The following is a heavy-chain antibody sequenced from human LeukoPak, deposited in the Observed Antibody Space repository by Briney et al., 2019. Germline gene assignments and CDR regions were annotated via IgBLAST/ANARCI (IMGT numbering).Heavy chain of an antibody. Sequence: GASVKVSCKASGYTFTSYYMHWVRQAPGQGLEWMGIINPSGGSTSYAQKFQGRVTMTRDTSISTAYMELSRLRSDDTAVYYCARAEGVYYMDVWGKGTTVTVSS. CDR3: ARAEGVYYMDV. CDR2: INPSGGST. V-gene: IGHV1-46*01. J-gene: IGHJ6*03. CDR1: GYTFTSYY.